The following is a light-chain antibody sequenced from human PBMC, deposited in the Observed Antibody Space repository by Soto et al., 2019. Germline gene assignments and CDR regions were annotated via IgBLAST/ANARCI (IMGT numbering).Light chain of an antibody. CDR3: QQYETSPRT. CDR2: GAS. J-gene: IGKJ1*01. CDR1: QSVSSNF. Sequence: EIVLTQSPGTLSLSPGERTTLSCRASQSVSSNFLDWYQQNPGQAPRLLIYGASSRATGIPDRFSGSGSGTDFTLTISRLEPEDFAVYYCQQYETSPRTFGQGTKVDIK. V-gene: IGKV3-20*01.